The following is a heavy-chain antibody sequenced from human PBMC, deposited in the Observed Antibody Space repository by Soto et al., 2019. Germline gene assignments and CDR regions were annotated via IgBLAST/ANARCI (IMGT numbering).Heavy chain of an antibody. V-gene: IGHV3-30-3*01. CDR1: GFTFSSYA. J-gene: IGHJ2*01. CDR2: ISYDGSNK. Sequence: QVQLVESGGGVVQPGRSLRLSCAASGFTFSSYAMHWVRQAPGKGLEWVAVISYDGSNKYYADSVKGRFTISRDNSKKPRDLKMNSLRAEDTAVYYCARPLWRDDYNWGYFDLWGRGTLVTVSS. D-gene: IGHD4-4*01. CDR3: ARPLWRDDYNWGYFDL.